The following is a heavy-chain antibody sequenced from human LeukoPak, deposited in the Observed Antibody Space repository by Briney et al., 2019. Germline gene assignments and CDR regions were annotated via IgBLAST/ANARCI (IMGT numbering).Heavy chain of an antibody. CDR2: IYGGGKT. V-gene: IGHV3-53*01. CDR3: ARDQATMIRNGFDV. Sequence: GGSLRLSCAASGFTVSSNYMSWVRQAPGKGLEWVSVIYGGGKTYYADSVKGRFTLSRDNSKNMLFLQMNGLRVEDTAVYYCARDQATMIRNGFDVWGQGTTVTVSS. CDR1: GFTVSSNY. D-gene: IGHD3-10*01. J-gene: IGHJ6*02.